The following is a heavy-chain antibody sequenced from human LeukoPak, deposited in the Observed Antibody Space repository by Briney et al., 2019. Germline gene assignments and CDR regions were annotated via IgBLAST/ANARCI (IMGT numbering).Heavy chain of an antibody. J-gene: IGHJ6*03. CDR3: ARRKVTIFGVVSGYYYYYMDV. CDR2: IYYSGST. Sequence: SQTLSLICSVSGGSISSGSYYWSWIRQPAGKGLEWIGYIYYSGSTNYNPSLKSRVTISVDTSKNQFSLKLSSVTAADTAVYYCARRKVTIFGVVSGYYYYYMDVWGKGTTVTVSS. CDR1: GGSISSGSYY. D-gene: IGHD3-3*01. V-gene: IGHV4-61*09.